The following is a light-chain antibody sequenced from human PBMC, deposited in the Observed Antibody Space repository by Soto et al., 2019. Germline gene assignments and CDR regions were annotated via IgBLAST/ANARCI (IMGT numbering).Light chain of an antibody. V-gene: IGKV1-5*03. J-gene: IGKJ1*01. CDR3: QHYNSYSAA. Sequence: DIQMTQSPSTLSGSVGDRVTITCRASQTISSWLAWYQQKPGKAPKLLIYKASTLKSGVPSRFSGSGSGTEFTLTISSLQPDDFATDCCQHYNSYSAAFGQGTKVDIK. CDR2: KAS. CDR1: QTISSW.